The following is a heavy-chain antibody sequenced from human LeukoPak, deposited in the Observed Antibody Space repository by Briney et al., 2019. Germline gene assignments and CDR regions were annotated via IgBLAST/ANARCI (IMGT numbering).Heavy chain of an antibody. CDR2: IYYSGST. CDR3: ARARGVYLQFDP. Sequence: SETLSLTCTVSDGSSSSGDYDWSWIRQPPGKGLEWIGYIYYSGSTYYNPSLKSRVTISVDTSKNQFSLKLSSVTAADTAVYYCARARGVYLQFDPWGQGTLVTVSS. CDR1: DGSSSSGDYD. D-gene: IGHD3-22*01. V-gene: IGHV4-30-4*01. J-gene: IGHJ5*02.